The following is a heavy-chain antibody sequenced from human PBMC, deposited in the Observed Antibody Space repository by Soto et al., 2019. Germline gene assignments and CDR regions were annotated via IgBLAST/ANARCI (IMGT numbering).Heavy chain of an antibody. CDR1: GGSISSYY. J-gene: IGHJ4*02. V-gene: IGHV4-59*08. D-gene: IGHD3-10*01. CDR3: ARYYGGYSDY. CDR2: IYYSGST. Sequence: VQLQESGPGLVKPSETLSLTCTVSGGSISSYYWSWIRQPPGKGLEWIGYIYYSGSTNYNPSLKSRVTISVDTSKNQFSLKLSSVTAADTAVYYCARYYGGYSDYWGQGTLVTVSS.